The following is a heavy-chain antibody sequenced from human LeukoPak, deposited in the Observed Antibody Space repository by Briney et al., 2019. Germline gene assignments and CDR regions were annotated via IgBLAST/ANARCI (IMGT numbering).Heavy chain of an antibody. CDR3: ARAGYSSCGPPRD. Sequence: SETLSLTCTVSGGSISSYYWSWIRQPPGKGLEWIGYIYYSGSTNYNPSLKSRVTISVDTSKNQFSLKLSSVTAADTAVYYCARAGYSSCGPPRDWGQGTLVTVSS. CDR1: GGSISSYY. J-gene: IGHJ4*02. V-gene: IGHV4-59*01. D-gene: IGHD6-19*01. CDR2: IYYSGST.